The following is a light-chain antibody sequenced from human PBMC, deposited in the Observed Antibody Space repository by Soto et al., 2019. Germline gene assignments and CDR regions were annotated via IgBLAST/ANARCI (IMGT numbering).Light chain of an antibody. CDR2: GAS. V-gene: IGKV3-20*01. J-gene: IGKJ1*01. CDR3: QHYGTSWWT. CDR1: QSVSSSY. Sequence: EIVLTQSPGTLPLSPGERATLSCRASQSVSSSYLAWYQQKPGQAPRLLISGASGRATGIPVRFSSGGSETDFTLTISRLEPEDFAVYYCQHYGTSWWTFGQGTKVDIK.